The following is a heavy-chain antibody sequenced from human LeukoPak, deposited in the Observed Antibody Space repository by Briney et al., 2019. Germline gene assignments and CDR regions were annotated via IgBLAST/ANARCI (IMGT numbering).Heavy chain of an antibody. J-gene: IGHJ4*02. V-gene: IGHV4-31*03. Sequence: SETLSLTCTVSDGSISSGGYYWSWIRQHPGKGLEWIGYIYYSGSTYYNPSLKSRVTISVDTSKNQFSLKLSSVTAADTAVYYCASSIVGATPYFDYWGQGTLVTVSS. CDR3: ASSIVGATPYFDY. CDR1: DGSISSGGYY. D-gene: IGHD1-26*01. CDR2: IYYSGST.